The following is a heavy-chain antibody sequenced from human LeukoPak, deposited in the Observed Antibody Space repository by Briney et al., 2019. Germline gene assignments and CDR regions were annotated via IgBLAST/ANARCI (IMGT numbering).Heavy chain of an antibody. J-gene: IGHJ4*02. CDR3: ARREAYCSSTSCRPFDY. V-gene: IGHV5-10-1*01. CDR2: IDPSDSYT. D-gene: IGHD2-2*01. Sequence: GGSLRISCKSSGYSFTFYWISWVRQTPGKGLEWMGRIDPSDSYTNYSPSFQGHVTISADKSISTAYLQWSSLKASDTAMYYCARREAYCSSTSCRPFDYWGQGTLVTVSS. CDR1: GYSFTFYW.